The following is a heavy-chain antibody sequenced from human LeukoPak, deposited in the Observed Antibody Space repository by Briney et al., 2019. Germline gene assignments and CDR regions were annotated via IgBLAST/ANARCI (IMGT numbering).Heavy chain of an antibody. CDR1: GYTFTSYA. Sequence: ASVEVSCKASGYTFTSYAMHWVRQAPGQRLEWMGWINAGNGNTKYSQKFQGRVTITRDTSASTAYMELSSLRSEDTAVYYCARDQIRGNWFDPWGQGTLVTVSS. J-gene: IGHJ5*02. CDR2: INAGNGNT. D-gene: IGHD3-10*01. V-gene: IGHV1-3*01. CDR3: ARDQIRGNWFDP.